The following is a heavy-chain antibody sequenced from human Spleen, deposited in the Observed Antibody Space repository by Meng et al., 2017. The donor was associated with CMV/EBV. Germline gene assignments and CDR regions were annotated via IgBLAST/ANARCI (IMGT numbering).Heavy chain of an antibody. V-gene: IGHV3-7*01. CDR1: RFTFSNNW. J-gene: IGHJ4*02. CDR2: ISPDATVK. CDR3: ATGESGDWSL. D-gene: IGHD2-21*02. Sequence: GGSLRLSCVTSRFTFSNNWMSWVRQAPGKGLEWVAKISPDATVKYYVGSMKGRFTISRENAKKSVYLQMNNLRVEDTAVYYCATGESGDWSLGGQGTLVTVSS.